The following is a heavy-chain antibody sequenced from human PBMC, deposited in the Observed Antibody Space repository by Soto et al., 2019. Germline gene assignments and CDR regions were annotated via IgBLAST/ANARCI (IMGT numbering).Heavy chain of an antibody. D-gene: IGHD6-13*01. CDR3: AREKVGEDSSSWPYYYYYYMDV. V-gene: IGHV3-53*04. J-gene: IGHJ6*03. CDR1: GFTVSSNY. CDR2: IYSGGST. Sequence: GGSLRLSCAASGFTVSSNYMSWVRQAPGKGLEWVSVIYSGGSTYYADSVKGRFTISRHNSKNTLYLQMNRLMAEDTAVYYGAREKVGEDSSSWPYYYYYYMDVWGKGTTVTVSS.